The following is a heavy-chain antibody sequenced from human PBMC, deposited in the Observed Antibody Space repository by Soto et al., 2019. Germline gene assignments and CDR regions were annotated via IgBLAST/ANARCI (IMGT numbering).Heavy chain of an antibody. CDR1: GYSFTSYW. Sequence: PGESLKISFKGSGYSFTSYWISWVRQMPGKGLEWMGRIDPSDSYTNYSPSFQGHVTISADKSISTAYLQWSSLKASDTAMYYCARQRCSGGSCFYYYGMDVWGQGTTVTVSS. CDR2: IDPSDSYT. V-gene: IGHV5-10-1*01. J-gene: IGHJ6*02. CDR3: ARQRCSGGSCFYYYGMDV. D-gene: IGHD2-15*01.